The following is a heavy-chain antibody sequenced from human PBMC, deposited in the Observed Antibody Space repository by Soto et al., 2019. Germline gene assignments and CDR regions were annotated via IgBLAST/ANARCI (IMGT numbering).Heavy chain of an antibody. D-gene: IGHD1-26*01. Sequence: VASVKVSCKASGYTFTSYAMHWVRQAPGQRLEWMGWINPGNGNTKYSQRFQGRVTITRDTSASTAYMELSSLRSEDTAVYYCARAGVGATPNDYWGQGTLVTVSS. J-gene: IGHJ4*02. V-gene: IGHV1-3*01. CDR1: GYTFTSYA. CDR3: ARAGVGATPNDY. CDR2: INPGNGNT.